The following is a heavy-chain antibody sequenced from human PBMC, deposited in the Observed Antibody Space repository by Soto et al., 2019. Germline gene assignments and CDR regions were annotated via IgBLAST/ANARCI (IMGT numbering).Heavy chain of an antibody. J-gene: IGHJ4*02. Sequence: EVHLVESGGRMVRPGESLRLSCAASGFNFEEYGMTWVRQAPGKGLEWVACSNWDGDDTGYADSVQGRFTISRDNAKKFLYLQMNSLRVEDTALYYCARGDIAVAVSSDYWGQGTLVTVSS. D-gene: IGHD6-19*01. V-gene: IGHV3-20*04. CDR2: SNWDGDDT. CDR3: ARGDIAVAVSSDY. CDR1: GFNFEEYG.